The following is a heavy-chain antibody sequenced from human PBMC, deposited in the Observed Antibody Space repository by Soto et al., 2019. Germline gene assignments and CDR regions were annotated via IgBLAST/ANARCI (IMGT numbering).Heavy chain of an antibody. CDR2: ISGYNGDT. D-gene: IGHD2-8*01. CDR3: AKNGQPPYYYYGLDV. V-gene: IGHV1-18*01. Sequence: ASVKVSCKASGFTFISYAISWVRQAPGQGLEWMGWISGYNGDTNYAQKFQGRVTMTIDTSTTTAYMELRSLTSDDTAVYYCAKNGQPPYYYYGLDVWGQGTTVTVSS. CDR1: GFTFISYA. J-gene: IGHJ6*02.